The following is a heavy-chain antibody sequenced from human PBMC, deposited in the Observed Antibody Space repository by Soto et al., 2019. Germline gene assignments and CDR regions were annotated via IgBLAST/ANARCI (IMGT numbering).Heavy chain of an antibody. Sequence: QVQLVESGGGVVQPGRSLRLSCAASGFTFSSYGMHWVRQAPGKGLAWVAVISYDGSNKYYEDCEKGRFSISRENSKNTLYLQMNSLRAEDTAVYYYAKDLHSSLRGGLDYWGQGTLVTVSS. D-gene: IGHD6-6*01. V-gene: IGHV3-30*18. CDR3: AKDLHSSLRGGLDY. CDR1: GFTFSSYG. CDR2: ISYDGSNK. J-gene: IGHJ4*02.